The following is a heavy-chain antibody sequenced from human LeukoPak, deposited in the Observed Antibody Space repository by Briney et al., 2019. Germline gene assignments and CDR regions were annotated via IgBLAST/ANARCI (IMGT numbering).Heavy chain of an antibody. CDR1: GGSISSSNW. CDR2: IYHSGST. J-gene: IGHJ4*02. V-gene: IGHV4-4*02. D-gene: IGHD2-15*01. CDR3: ARRAGYCSGGDCYSLYYFDY. Sequence: SGTLSLTCAVFGGSISSSNWWSWVRQPPGKGLEWIGEIYHSGSTNYNPSLRSRVTIAVDKSKNQFSLRLSSVTAADTAIYYCARRAGYCSGGDCYSLYYFDYWGQGTLVTVSS.